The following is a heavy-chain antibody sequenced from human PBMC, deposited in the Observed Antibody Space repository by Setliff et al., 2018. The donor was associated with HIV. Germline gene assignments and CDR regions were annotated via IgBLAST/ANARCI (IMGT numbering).Heavy chain of an antibody. CDR2: IYYSGGT. D-gene: IGHD3-10*01. V-gene: IGHV4-59*12. J-gene: IGHJ4*02. Sequence: SETLSLTCTVSGGSISSYYWSWIRQPPGKGLEWIGYIYYSGGTNYSPSLKSRVTISVDTSKNHFSLRLTSVTAADTAVYYCARGSPMVRGVITPFDYWGQGTLVTVSS. CDR3: ARGSPMVRGVITPFDY. CDR1: GGSISSYY.